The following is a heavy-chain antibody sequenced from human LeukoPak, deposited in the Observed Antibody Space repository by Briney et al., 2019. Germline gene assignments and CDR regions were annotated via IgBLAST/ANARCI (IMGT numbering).Heavy chain of an antibody. CDR1: GYTFTSYY. Sequence: ASVKVSCKASGYTFTSYYMHWVRQAPGQGLEWMGIINPSVGSTSYAQKFQGRVTMTRDTSTSTVYMELSSLRSEDTAVYYCAREGDGSGSYYEYYFDYWGQGTLVTVSS. V-gene: IGHV1-46*01. J-gene: IGHJ4*02. CDR3: AREGDGSGSYYEYYFDY. CDR2: INPSVGST. D-gene: IGHD3-10*01.